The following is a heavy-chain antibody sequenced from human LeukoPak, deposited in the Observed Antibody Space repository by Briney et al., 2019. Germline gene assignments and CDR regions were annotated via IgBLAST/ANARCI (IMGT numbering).Heavy chain of an antibody. Sequence: PGRSLRLSCAASGFTFSSYGMHWVRQAPGKGLEWVAVISYDGSNKYYADSVKGRFTISRDNSKNTLYLQMNSLRAGDTAVYYCAKEGYWGQGTLVAVSS. CDR3: AKEGY. V-gene: IGHV3-30*18. CDR2: ISYDGSNK. CDR1: GFTFSSYG. J-gene: IGHJ4*02.